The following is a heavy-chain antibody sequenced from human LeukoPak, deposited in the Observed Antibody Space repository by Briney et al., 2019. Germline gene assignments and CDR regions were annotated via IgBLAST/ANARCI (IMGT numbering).Heavy chain of an antibody. Sequence: SETLSLTCAVYGGSFSGYYWSWIRQPPGRGLEWIGEINHSGSTNYNPSLKSRVTISVDTSKNQFSLKRSSVTAADTAVYYCARGSTYYDFWSGRFDYWGQGTLVTVSS. J-gene: IGHJ4*02. CDR2: INHSGST. V-gene: IGHV4-34*01. CDR1: GGSFSGYY. CDR3: ARGSTYYDFWSGRFDY. D-gene: IGHD3-3*01.